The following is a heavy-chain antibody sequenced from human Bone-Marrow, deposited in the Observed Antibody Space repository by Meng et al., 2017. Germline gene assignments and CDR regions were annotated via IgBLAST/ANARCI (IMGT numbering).Heavy chain of an antibody. Sequence: GASLMISCAASGFTFSGSAMHWVRQAAGKELEWVGRIRSKANSYATAYAESVKGRFTISRDDSKNTAYLQMNSLKTEDTAVYYCTRHLEVAVAGTGHDAFDIWGQGTMVTVSS. CDR1: GFTFSGSA. CDR3: TRHLEVAVAGTGHDAFDI. J-gene: IGHJ3*02. V-gene: IGHV3-73*01. D-gene: IGHD6-19*01. CDR2: IRSKANSYAT.